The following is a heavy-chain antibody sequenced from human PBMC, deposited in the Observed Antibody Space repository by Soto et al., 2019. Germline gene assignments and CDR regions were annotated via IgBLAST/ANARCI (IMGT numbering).Heavy chain of an antibody. CDR1: GVSIHNSHSF. D-gene: IGHD2-21*01. J-gene: IGHJ5*01. CDR3: GRVVEGATRHTDPDS. Sequence: KPSETLSLTYTVSGVSIHNSHSFWAWIRQPPGKGLQFIASVYHNGGAHYNSSLKSRVTISVDTANNQVSLRMRSLTAADTAFYYCGRVVEGATRHTDPDSWGQGILVTISS. CDR2: VYHNGGA. V-gene: IGHV4-39*01.